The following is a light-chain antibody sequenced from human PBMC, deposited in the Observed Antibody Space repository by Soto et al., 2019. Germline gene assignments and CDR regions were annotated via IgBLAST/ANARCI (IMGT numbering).Light chain of an antibody. CDR3: AAWDDSRNGYVV. V-gene: IGLV1-44*01. CDR1: SSNIGSNT. Sequence: QSVLTQPPSASGTPGQRVTISCSGSSSNIGSNTVNWYQQLPGTAPKLLIYSNNQPPSGVPGRFSGSKSGTSASLAISGLQSEDEADSYCAAWDDSRNGYVVFGGGTKVTVL. J-gene: IGLJ2*01. CDR2: SNN.